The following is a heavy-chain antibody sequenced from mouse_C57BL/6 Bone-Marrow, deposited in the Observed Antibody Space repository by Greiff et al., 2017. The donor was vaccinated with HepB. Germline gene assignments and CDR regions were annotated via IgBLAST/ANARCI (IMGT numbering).Heavy chain of an antibody. Sequence: QVQLQQSGAELMKPGASVKLSCKATGYTFTGYWIEWVKQRPGHGLEWIGEILPGSGSTNYNEKFKGKATFTADTSSNTAYMQLSSLTTEDSAIYYCARPPYYYGSSYDWYFDVWGTGTTVTVSS. CDR3: ARPPYYYGSSYDWYFDV. V-gene: IGHV1-9*01. CDR1: GYTFTGYW. CDR2: ILPGSGST. D-gene: IGHD1-1*01. J-gene: IGHJ1*03.